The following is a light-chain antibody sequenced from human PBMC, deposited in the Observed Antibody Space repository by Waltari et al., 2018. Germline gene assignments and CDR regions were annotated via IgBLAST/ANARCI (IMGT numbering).Light chain of an antibody. V-gene: IGKV3-11*01. J-gene: IGKJ5*01. Sequence: EIVLTQSPVILSLSPGETATLSCRASQSVTNYLAWYQQRPGQAPRLLIYHASNRATGIPARFSGSGSGTDVTLTINSLEPEDFAVYYCQQRGTWPPITFGQGTRLEIK. CDR3: QQRGTWPPIT. CDR2: HAS. CDR1: QSVTNY.